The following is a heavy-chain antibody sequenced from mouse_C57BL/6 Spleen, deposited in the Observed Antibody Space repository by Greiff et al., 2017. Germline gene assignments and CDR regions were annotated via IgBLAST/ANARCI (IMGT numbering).Heavy chain of an antibody. CDR2: IWSGGST. J-gene: IGHJ1*03. V-gene: IGHV2-2*01. D-gene: IGHD1-1*01. CDR3: ARNWDYYGSSSRYWYFDV. Sequence: VQLQQSGPGLVQPSQSLSITCTVSGFSLTSYGVHWVRQSPGKGLEWLGVIWSGGSTDYNAAFISRLSISKDNSKSQVFFKMNSLQADDTAIYYCARNWDYYGSSSRYWYFDVWGTGTTVTVSS. CDR1: GFSLTSYG.